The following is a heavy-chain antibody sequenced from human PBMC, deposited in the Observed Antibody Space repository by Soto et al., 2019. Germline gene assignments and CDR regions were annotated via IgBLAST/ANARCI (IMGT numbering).Heavy chain of an antibody. CDR3: ARDKYCSGGSCYPYYLDY. CDR2: IYYNGNT. Sequence: SETLSLTCTDSGGSISSNSYYWGWIRQPPGKGLEWIGSIYYNGNTHYNPSLRRRVTISVDTSKNLFSMKLSSVTAADTALYYCARDKYCSGGSCYPYYLDYWGQGTLVTVSS. D-gene: IGHD2-15*01. V-gene: IGHV4-39*02. J-gene: IGHJ4*02. CDR1: GGSISSNSYY.